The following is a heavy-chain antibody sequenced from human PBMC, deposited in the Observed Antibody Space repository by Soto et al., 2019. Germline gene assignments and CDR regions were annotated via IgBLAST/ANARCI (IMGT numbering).Heavy chain of an antibody. CDR3: ARQFHDNSGGGYYYYGLDV. Sequence: LGESQKISCKASGYSFTTYWVGWVRQMPGKGLEWMGIIYPADSDIRYSPPFQGQVTISADKYINTAYLQWSSLKASDTATYYCARQFHDNSGGGYYYYGLDVWGQGTTVTVSS. V-gene: IGHV5-51*01. J-gene: IGHJ6*02. CDR1: GYSFTTYW. CDR2: IYPADSDI. D-gene: IGHD2-15*01.